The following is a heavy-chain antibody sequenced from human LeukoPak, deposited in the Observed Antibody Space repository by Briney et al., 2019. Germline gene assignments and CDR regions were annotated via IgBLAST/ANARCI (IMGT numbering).Heavy chain of an antibody. Sequence: GGSLRLSCAASGFTFRSYAMSWVRQAPGKGLEWVAAISDSDSDTYYADSVKGRFTISRDNSKNTLYLQMNSLRAEDTAVYYCAKGYGYSSSWTSNYYFYGLDVWGQGTTVTVSS. CDR3: AKGYGYSSSWTSNYYFYGLDV. CDR2: ISDSDSDT. CDR1: GFTFRSYA. J-gene: IGHJ6*02. V-gene: IGHV3-23*01. D-gene: IGHD6-13*01.